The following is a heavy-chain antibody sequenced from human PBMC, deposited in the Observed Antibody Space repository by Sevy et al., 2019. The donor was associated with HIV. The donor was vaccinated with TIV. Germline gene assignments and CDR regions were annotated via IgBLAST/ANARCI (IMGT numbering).Heavy chain of an antibody. Sequence: LSLTCSVSGDSISSYFWTWVRQSPGKGLEWIGNVYFTGNTDYSPSLKSRVTLSLDTSKSQFSLTLKSVTAADTAIYFCARDSTTRPRVLDYWGQGTLVTVSS. V-gene: IGHV4-59*01. CDR2: VYFTGNT. D-gene: IGHD1-1*01. CDR3: ARDSTTRPRVLDY. J-gene: IGHJ4*02. CDR1: GDSISSYF.